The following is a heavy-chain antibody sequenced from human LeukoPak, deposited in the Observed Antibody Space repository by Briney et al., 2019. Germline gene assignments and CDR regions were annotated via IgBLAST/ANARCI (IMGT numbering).Heavy chain of an antibody. CDR1: GYSISSGYY. CDR2: IYHSGST. CDR3: VRDFWSGYPFDY. Sequence: SETLSLTCTVSGYSISSGYYWGWIRQPPGEGLEWIGSIYHSGSTYYNPSLKSRVTISVDTSKNQFSLKLSSVTAADTAVYYCVRDFWSGYPFDYWGQGTLVTVSS. J-gene: IGHJ4*02. V-gene: IGHV4-38-2*02. D-gene: IGHD3-3*01.